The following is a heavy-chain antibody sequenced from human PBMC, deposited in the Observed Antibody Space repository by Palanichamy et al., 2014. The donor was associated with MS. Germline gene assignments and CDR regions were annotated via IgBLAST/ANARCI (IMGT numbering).Heavy chain of an antibody. D-gene: IGHD6-19*01. CDR2: GSDK. CDR3: ARDVGSIAVD. Sequence: GSDKYYVDSVKGRFTVSRDNAKNSLYLQMNSLRVEDTAVYYCARDVGSIAVDWGQGTLVIVSS. V-gene: IGHV3-7*01. J-gene: IGHJ4*02.